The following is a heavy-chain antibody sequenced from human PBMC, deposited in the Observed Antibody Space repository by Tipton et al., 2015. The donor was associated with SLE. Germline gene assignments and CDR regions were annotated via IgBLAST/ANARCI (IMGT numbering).Heavy chain of an antibody. D-gene: IGHD1-26*01. CDR3: AKDDYAGAVGATTDY. V-gene: IGHV3-74*01. CDR2: INSDGSST. J-gene: IGHJ4*02. CDR1: GFTFSSYW. Sequence: GSLRLSCAASGFTFSSYWMHWVRQAPGKGLVWVSRINSDGSSTSYADSVKGRFTISRDNAKNTLYLQMNSLRDEDMAVYYCAKDDYAGAVGATTDYWGQGTLVTVSS.